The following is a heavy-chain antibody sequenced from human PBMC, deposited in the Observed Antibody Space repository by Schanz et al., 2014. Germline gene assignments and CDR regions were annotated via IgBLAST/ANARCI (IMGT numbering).Heavy chain of an antibody. J-gene: IGHJ4*02. V-gene: IGHV3-23*01. D-gene: IGHD3-10*01. CDR3: AKYRGYYRVSGSYRELEY. Sequence: EVQLLESGGSLVQPGGSLRLSCLASGFAFSSYGMNWLRQAPGKGLEWVSVIGVDGTTTYYADSVKGRFTISRDNSKNTLYLQMNSLRPEDTAVYYCAKYRGYYRVSGSYRELEYWGQGTLVTVSS. CDR1: GFAFSSYG. CDR2: IGVDGTTT.